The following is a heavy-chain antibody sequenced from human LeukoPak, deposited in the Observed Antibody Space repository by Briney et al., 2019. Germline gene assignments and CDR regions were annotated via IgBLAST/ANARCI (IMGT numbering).Heavy chain of an antibody. CDR2: ISYDGSNK. CDR1: GFTFRSFA. V-gene: IGHV3-30*18. D-gene: IGHD1-26*01. Sequence: PGGSLRLSCAASGFTFRSFAMSWVRQAPGKGLEWVAVISYDGSNKYYADSVKGRFTISRDNSKNTLYLQMNSLRAEDTAVYYCAKVFRGSYYNDYWGQGTLVTVSS. CDR3: AKVFRGSYYNDY. J-gene: IGHJ4*02.